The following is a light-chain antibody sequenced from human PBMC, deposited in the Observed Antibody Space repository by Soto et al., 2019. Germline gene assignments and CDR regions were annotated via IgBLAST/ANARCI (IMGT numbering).Light chain of an antibody. Sequence: EIVLTQSPGTLSLSPGERATLSCRASQSVSSSYLAWYQQKPGQAPRLLIYGASSRATGIPERSSGSGSGTDFTLTISRLEPEDFAVYYCQQYXSSPPGITCGQGTRLEIK. CDR1: QSVSSSY. V-gene: IGKV3-20*01. J-gene: IGKJ5*01. CDR3: QQYXSSPPGIT. CDR2: GAS.